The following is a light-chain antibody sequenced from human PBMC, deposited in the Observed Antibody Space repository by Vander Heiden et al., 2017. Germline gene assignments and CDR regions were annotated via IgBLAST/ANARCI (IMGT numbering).Light chain of an antibody. CDR3: QAWDSTNVV. V-gene: IGLV3-1*01. J-gene: IGLJ2*01. Sequence: SYELTQPPSVSVSPGQTASITCSGDKLGDKYACWYQQKPGQSPVLVIYQNNKRPSGIPERFSGSSSGNTATLTISGTQAMDEADYYCQAWDSTNVVFGGGTKLTVL. CDR2: QNN. CDR1: KLGDKY.